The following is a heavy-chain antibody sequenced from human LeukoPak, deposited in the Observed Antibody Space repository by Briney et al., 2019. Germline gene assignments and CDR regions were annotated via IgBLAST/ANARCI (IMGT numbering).Heavy chain of an antibody. J-gene: IGHJ5*02. Sequence: WVRQAXXXGLDCVSFLSFDPNNQYYPHSVKGRFPIYRHNSNNTLYLQMNSLIAEDTAVYYCAKEAYMFPWGQGTLVTVSS. CDR3: AKEAYMFP. CDR2: LSFDPNNQ. V-gene: IGHV3-30*18. D-gene: IGHD3-10*02.